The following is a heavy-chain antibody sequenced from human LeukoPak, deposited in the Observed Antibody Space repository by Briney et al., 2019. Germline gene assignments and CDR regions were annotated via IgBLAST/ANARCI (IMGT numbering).Heavy chain of an antibody. J-gene: IGHJ4*02. Sequence: GGSLRLSCAASGFTFSSYGMHWVRQAPGKGLEWVAVISYDGSNKYYADSVKGRFTISRDNSKNTLYLQMNSLRAEDTAVYYCAKTLTVVTDYFDYWGQGTLVTVSS. CDR1: GFTFSSYG. V-gene: IGHV3-30*18. CDR2: ISYDGSNK. CDR3: AKTLTVVTDYFDY. D-gene: IGHD4-23*01.